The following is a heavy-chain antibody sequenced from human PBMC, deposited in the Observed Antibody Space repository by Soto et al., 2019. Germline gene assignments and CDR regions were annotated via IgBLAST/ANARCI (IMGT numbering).Heavy chain of an antibody. D-gene: IGHD3-22*01. V-gene: IGHV3-74*01. CDR2: INIDGSGT. Sequence: GGSLRLSCEASGFSSYWMYWVRQAPGKGLEWVSRINIDGSGTSYADSVKGRFTISRDDAKNTLFLQMNSLKFEDTAVYYCARDYYDISTYQYYGLDVWGQGTTVTVSS. CDR3: ARDYYDISTYQYYGLDV. J-gene: IGHJ6*02. CDR1: GFSSYW.